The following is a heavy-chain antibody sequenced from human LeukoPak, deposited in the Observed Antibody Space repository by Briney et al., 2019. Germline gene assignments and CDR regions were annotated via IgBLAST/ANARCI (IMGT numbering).Heavy chain of an antibody. V-gene: IGHV3-7*01. CDR1: GFAFSTYW. D-gene: IGHD1-14*01. CDR3: TRDRSRAEDD. CDR2: INQGGSDK. J-gene: IGHJ4*02. Sequence: GGSLRLSCAASGFAFSTYWMTWVRQAPGKGLEWVANINQGGSDKYYVDSVKGRFTISRDNANNLLYLQMNSLRGEDTAVYYCTRDRSRAEDDWGQGTLVTVSS.